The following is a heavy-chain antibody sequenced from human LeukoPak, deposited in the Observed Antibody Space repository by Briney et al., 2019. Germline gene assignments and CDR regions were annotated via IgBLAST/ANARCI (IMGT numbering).Heavy chain of an antibody. CDR1: GFTFSNAW. J-gene: IGHJ6*03. CDR3: AKDNVKVTTIRRVPHYMDV. Sequence: GGSLRLSCAASGFTFSNAWMSWVRQAPGKGLEWVAFIRYDGSIKYYADSVKGRFTISRDNSKNTLYLQMNSLRAEDTAVHYCAKDNVKVTTIRRVPHYMDVWGKGTTVTISS. D-gene: IGHD5-12*01. V-gene: IGHV3-30*02. CDR2: IRYDGSIK.